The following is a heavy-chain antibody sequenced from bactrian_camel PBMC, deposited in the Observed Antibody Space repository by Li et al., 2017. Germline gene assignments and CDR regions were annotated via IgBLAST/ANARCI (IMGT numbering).Heavy chain of an antibody. Sequence: HVQLVESGGGLVQPGGSLRLSCTASAYTYSSCSMGWFRQAPGKEREGVATIYTRNGIANYADSVKGRFTISRDNAKTTVYLQLNKVKTEDSAMYYCAKRESGVPAYWGTGTQVTVS. V-gene: IGHV3S1*01. CDR3: AKRESGVPAY. CDR1: AYTYSSCS. J-gene: IGHJ4*01. CDR2: IYTRNGIA.